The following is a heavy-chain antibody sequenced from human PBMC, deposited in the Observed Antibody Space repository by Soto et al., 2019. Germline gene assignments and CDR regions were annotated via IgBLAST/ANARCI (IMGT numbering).Heavy chain of an antibody. D-gene: IGHD3-3*01. CDR2: IYYSGST. CDR3: AGASGYWLNWFDP. Sequence: SETLSLTCTVSGGSISSGDYYWSWIRQPPGKGLEWIGYIYYSGSTYYNPSLKSRVTISVDTSKNQFSLKLSSVTAADTAVYYCAGASGYWLNWFDPWGQGTLVTVSS. CDR1: GGSISSGDYY. V-gene: IGHV4-30-4*01. J-gene: IGHJ5*02.